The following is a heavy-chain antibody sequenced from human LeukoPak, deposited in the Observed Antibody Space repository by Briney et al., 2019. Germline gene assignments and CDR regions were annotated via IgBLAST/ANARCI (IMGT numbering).Heavy chain of an antibody. CDR2: INNSGST. CDR3: ARSNGGKSPSRY. CDR1: GGSSTGFY. D-gene: IGHD4-23*01. Sequence: SGTLSLSPGVYGGSSTGFYSRSMRQPPGGGVECSGEINNSGSTNYNPSFKSRGTISVDTSKNQFSLKLSSVTAADTAVYYCARSNGGKSPSRYWGQETLVTVSS. J-gene: IGHJ4*02. V-gene: IGHV4-34*01.